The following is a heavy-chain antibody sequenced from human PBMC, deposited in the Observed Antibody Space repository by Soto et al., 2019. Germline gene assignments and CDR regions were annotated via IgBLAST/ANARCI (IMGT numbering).Heavy chain of an antibody. J-gene: IGHJ4*02. Sequence: PSETLSLTCTVSGGSISSYYWSWIRQPPGKGLEWIGEINHSGSTNYNPSLKSRVTISVDTSKNQFSLKLSSVTAADTAVYYCARAENSGSYRFDYWGQGTLVTVSS. CDR2: INHSGST. CDR3: ARAENSGSYRFDY. D-gene: IGHD1-26*01. CDR1: GGSISSYY. V-gene: IGHV4-34*01.